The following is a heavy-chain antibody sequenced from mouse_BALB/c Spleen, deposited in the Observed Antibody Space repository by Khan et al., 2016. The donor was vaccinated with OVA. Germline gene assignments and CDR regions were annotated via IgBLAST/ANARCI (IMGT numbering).Heavy chain of an antibody. CDR3: ARGTFDY. CDR1: GYSFTTYY. Sequence: VQLQQSGPELMKPGASVKISCKASGYSFTTYYMHWVKQSHGKSLEWIGYIDPSNGGNDYNQKFKGKATLTVDKSSSTAYMHLSSLTSEDAAVYYCARGTFDYWGQGTLVTVSA. CDR2: IDPSNGGN. V-gene: IGHV1-34*01. J-gene: IGHJ3*01. D-gene: IGHD3-3*01.